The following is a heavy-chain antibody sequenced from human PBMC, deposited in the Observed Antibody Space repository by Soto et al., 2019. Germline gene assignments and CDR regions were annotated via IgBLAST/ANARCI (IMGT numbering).Heavy chain of an antibody. Sequence: QDQLVQSGAEVKQPGASVKVSCKASGYTFTGYYIYWVRQAPGQGLEWMVYINPKSGDTKYAQKFQGRVTVTRDTSISTAYMELSRLRADDTAVYYCARSSGGYSYNGMDVWGQGTTVTVSS. J-gene: IGHJ6*02. CDR2: INPKSGDT. D-gene: IGHD1-26*01. CDR3: ARSSGGYSYNGMDV. CDR1: GYTFTGYY. V-gene: IGHV1-2*02.